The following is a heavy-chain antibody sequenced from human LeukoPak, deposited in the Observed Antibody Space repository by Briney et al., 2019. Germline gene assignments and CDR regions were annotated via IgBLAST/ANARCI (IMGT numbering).Heavy chain of an antibody. J-gene: IGHJ4*02. CDR2: IWYGGTNK. CDR1: GFTFSTYG. CDR3: ARSKYCSAGSCHPLDY. V-gene: IGHV3-33*01. Sequence: GRSLRLSCAASGFTFSTYGMHWVRQAPGKGLEWVAVIWYGGTNKNYADSVKGRFTISRDSSKNTLYLQMNSLRAEDTAVYYCARSKYCSAGSCHPLDYWGQGTLVTVSS. D-gene: IGHD2-15*01.